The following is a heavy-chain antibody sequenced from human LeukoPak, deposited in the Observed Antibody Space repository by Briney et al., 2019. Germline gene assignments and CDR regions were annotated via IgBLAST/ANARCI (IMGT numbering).Heavy chain of an antibody. Sequence: GGSLRLSCAASGFTFSSYSMNWVRQAPGKGLGWVSYISSSSSTIYYADSVKGRFTISRDNAKNSLYLQMNSLRAEDTAVYYCARDLVSSSWYDDYWGQGTLVTVSS. D-gene: IGHD6-13*01. J-gene: IGHJ4*02. CDR1: GFTFSSYS. CDR3: ARDLVSSSWYDDY. CDR2: ISSSSSTI. V-gene: IGHV3-48*01.